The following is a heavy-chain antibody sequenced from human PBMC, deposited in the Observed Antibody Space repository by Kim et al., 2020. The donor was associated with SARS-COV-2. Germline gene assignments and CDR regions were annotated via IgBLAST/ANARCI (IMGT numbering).Heavy chain of an antibody. Sequence: QKLQGRVTMTTDTSTSTAYMELRSLRSDDTAVYYCARQMAKYYYYGMDVWGQGTTVTVSS. V-gene: IGHV1-18*01. J-gene: IGHJ6*02. D-gene: IGHD5-12*01. CDR3: ARQMAKYYYYGMDV.